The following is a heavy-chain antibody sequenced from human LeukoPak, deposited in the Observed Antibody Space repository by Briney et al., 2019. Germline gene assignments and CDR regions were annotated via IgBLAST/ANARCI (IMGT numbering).Heavy chain of an antibody. J-gene: IGHJ4*02. CDR1: GYTFTSYG. D-gene: IGHD2-2*01. CDR2: ISAYNGNT. CDR3: ARGGGFVVVPAATLPPDY. V-gene: IGHV1-18*01. Sequence: AASVKVSCKASGYTFTSYGISWVRQAPGQGLEWMGWISAYNGNTNYVQKLQGRVTMTTDTSTSTAYMELRSLRSDDTAVYYCARGGGFVVVPAATLPPDYWGQGTLVTVSS.